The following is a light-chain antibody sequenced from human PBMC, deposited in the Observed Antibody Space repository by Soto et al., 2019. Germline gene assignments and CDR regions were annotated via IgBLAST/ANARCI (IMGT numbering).Light chain of an antibody. CDR3: QQYNSYSWK. CDR2: KAS. V-gene: IGKV1-5*03. CDR1: QTISSW. J-gene: IGKJ1*01. Sequence: DIQMTQSPSTLSGSVVDRVTITCRASQTISSWLAWYQQKPGRAPKLLIYKASNLESGVPSRFSGSGSQTDFTLTISSLQPDDFATYYCQQYNSYSWKFGQGTKVDIK.